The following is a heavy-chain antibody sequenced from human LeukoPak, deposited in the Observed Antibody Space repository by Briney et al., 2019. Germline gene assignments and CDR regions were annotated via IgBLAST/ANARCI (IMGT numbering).Heavy chain of an antibody. CDR2: IYYSGST. CDR3: ARGGSNRPGAFEI. Sequence: PSQTLSLTCTVSGGSISSGGYYWSWIRQPPGKGLEWIGYIYYSGSTYYNPSLKGRITISIDTSKNQFSLNLSSVTAADTAVYYCARGGSNRPGAFEIWGQGTMVTVSS. J-gene: IGHJ3*02. CDR1: GGSISSGGYY. D-gene: IGHD2-2*01. V-gene: IGHV4-31*03.